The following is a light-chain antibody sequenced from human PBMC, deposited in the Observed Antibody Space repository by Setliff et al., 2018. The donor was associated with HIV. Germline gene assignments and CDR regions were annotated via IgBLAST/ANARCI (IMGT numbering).Light chain of an antibody. V-gene: IGLV2-14*03. CDR1: ASDVGGYNY. J-gene: IGLJ1*01. Sequence: QSVLTLPASVSGSPGQSITISCTGSASDVGGYNYVSWYQQQRGKAPKLMIYDVTTRPSGVSNRFSGPKSGNTASLTISGLQAEDEADYFCCSYVTGSTYVCGTGTKVTVL. CDR3: CSYVTGSTYV. CDR2: DVT.